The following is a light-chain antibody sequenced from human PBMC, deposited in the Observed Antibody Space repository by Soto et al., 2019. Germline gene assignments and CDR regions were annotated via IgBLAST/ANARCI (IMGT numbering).Light chain of an antibody. CDR2: EGH. V-gene: IGLV2-23*01. CDR1: SGYVGTYSL. CDR3: CLYVGATTYV. J-gene: IGLJ1*01. Sequence: HPASVSWSPGQSITISCTGASGYVGTYSLVSWYQQHPGKAPKVVIYEGHKRPSGVPDRFSGSTSVNTASLTISGLQTDDEADYYCCLYVGATTYVFGTGTKVTVL.